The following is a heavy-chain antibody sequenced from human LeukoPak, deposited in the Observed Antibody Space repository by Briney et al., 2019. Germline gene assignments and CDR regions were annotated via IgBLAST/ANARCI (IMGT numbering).Heavy chain of an antibody. D-gene: IGHD3-22*01. V-gene: IGHV4-34*01. CDR2: IHPSGST. CDR1: GGSLSGYY. CDR3: ARELRYDNSDSGAF. Sequence: PSETLSLTCAVYGGSLSGYYLTWIRRPPGKGLEWIGEIHPSGSTNYNPSFGSRLSISADTSKNQFFLKLNSVTAADTALYYCARELRYDNSDSGAFWGQGTVVTVSS. J-gene: IGHJ3*01.